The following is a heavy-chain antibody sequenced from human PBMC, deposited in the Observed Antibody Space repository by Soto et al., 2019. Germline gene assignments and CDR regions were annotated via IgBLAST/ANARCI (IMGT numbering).Heavy chain of an antibody. Sequence: KPSETLSLTCTVSGGSISSYYWSWIRQPPGKGLEWIGYIYYSGSTNYNPSLKSRVTISVDTSKNQFSLKLSSVTAADTAVYYCARDRRRDYYGSGSYYNGGNWFDPWGQGTLVTVSS. CDR2: IYYSGST. CDR3: ARDRRRDYYGSGSYYNGGNWFDP. CDR1: GGSISSYY. J-gene: IGHJ5*02. D-gene: IGHD3-10*01. V-gene: IGHV4-59*01.